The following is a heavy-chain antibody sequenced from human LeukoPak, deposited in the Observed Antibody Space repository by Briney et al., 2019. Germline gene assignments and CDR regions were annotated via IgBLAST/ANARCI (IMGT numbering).Heavy chain of an antibody. CDR3: ARDYYENIAHSHMLPF. D-gene: IGHD1-26*01. V-gene: IGHV3-7*03. J-gene: IGHJ4*02. CDR2: IKQDGGES. Sequence: GGSLRLSCAASGFTFSSYWMSWVRQAPGKGLEWVANIKQDGGESYYVDSVKGRFTISRENAKNSLYLQMNNLRAEDTAVYYCARDYYENIAHSHMLPFWGQGTLVTVSS. CDR1: GFTFSSYW.